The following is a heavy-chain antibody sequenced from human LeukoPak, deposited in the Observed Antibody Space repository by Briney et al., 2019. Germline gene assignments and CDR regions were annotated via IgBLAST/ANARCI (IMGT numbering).Heavy chain of an antibody. J-gene: IGHJ2*01. V-gene: IGHV4-30-4*01. CDR1: GGSISGGAYY. CDR3: ARAIYCSGGSCYSSQYFDL. D-gene: IGHD2-15*01. CDR2: FFNSGNT. Sequence: PSQTLLLTCTVSGGSISGGAYYWSWIRQPPGKGLEWIGNFFNSGNTYSNPSLKSRVTISVDTSKNQFSLKLSSVTAADTAVYYCARAIYCSGGSCYSSQYFDLWGRGTLVTVSS.